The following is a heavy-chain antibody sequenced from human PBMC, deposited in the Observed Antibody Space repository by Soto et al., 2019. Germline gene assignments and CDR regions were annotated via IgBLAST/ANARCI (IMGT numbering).Heavy chain of an antibody. Sequence: PSETLSLTCTVSGGSISTYYWSWIRQPPGKGLEWIGFIYSSGSTIYNPSLQSRVTISADTSKNHFSLKLTSVTAADTAVYYCVRTYSSGWYPSYYFDSWGHGTLVTVSS. D-gene: IGHD6-19*01. CDR2: IYSSGST. V-gene: IGHV4-59*08. J-gene: IGHJ4*01. CDR3: VRTYSSGWYPSYYFDS. CDR1: GGSISTYY.